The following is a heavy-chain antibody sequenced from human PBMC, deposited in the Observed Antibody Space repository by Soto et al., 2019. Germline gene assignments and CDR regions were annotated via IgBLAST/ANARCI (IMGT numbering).Heavy chain of an antibody. CDR3: ACIFSGGYSYGFYYYGMDV. Sequence: SGPPALSCEGSGAHLGSTSFDGGLLRQSPVKGLEWLGRVHHSVATYYNPSLKGRVTISMDTSKNQFSLRLTSVTAADTAVYYCACIFSGGYSYGFYYYGMDVWGPGTTVTVSS. J-gene: IGHJ6*02. CDR1: GAHLGSTSFD. CDR2: VHHSVAT. D-gene: IGHD5-18*01. V-gene: IGHV4-39*05.